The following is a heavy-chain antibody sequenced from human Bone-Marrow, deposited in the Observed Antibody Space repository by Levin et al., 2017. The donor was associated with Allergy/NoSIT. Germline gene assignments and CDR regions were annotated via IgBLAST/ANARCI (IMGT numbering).Heavy chain of an antibody. CDR3: ARGDCYSGSCYGPDWFDP. D-gene: IGHD2-15*01. CDR2: INPNSGNT. Sequence: ASVKVSCKTSGYTFTSYNVYWVRQAPGQGLEWMGYINPNSGNTGYAQKFQGRVTMTRNSSITTAYMELSGLRFEDTAINYCARGDCYSGSCYGPDWFDPWGQGTQVTVSS. CDR1: GYTFTSYN. J-gene: IGHJ5*02. V-gene: IGHV1-8*01.